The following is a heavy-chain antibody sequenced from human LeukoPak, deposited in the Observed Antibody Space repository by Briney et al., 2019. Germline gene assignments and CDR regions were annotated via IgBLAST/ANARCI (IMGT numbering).Heavy chain of an antibody. V-gene: IGHV4-31*03. CDR2: IYYSGST. Sequence: PSGTLSLTCTVSGGSISSGGYYWSWIRQHPGKGLEWIGYIYYSGSTYYNPSLKSRVTISVDTSKNQFSLKLSSVTAADTAVYYCARAIRYYLGNWFDPWGQGALVTVSS. D-gene: IGHD3-10*01. CDR3: ARAIRYYLGNWFDP. J-gene: IGHJ5*02. CDR1: GGSISSGGYY.